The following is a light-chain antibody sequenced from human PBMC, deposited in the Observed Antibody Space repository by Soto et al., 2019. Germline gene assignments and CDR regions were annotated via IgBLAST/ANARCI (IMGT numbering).Light chain of an antibody. J-gene: IGLJ1*01. CDR1: SRGVGGYNS. V-gene: IGLV2-11*01. CDR2: DVS. CDR3: CSYAGSDTHYV. Sequence: QSVLTQPRSVSGAPGQSVTISCTGTSRGVGGYNSVSWYQQHPDKAPKFMIYDVSKRPSGVPDRFSGSKSGNTASLTISGLQAEDEADYSCCSYAGSDTHYVFGTGTKVPVL.